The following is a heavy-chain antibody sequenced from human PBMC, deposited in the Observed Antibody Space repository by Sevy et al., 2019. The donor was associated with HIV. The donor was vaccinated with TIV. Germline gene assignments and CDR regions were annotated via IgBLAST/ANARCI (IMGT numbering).Heavy chain of an antibody. Sequence: GGSLRLSCVASGFPVSSNYMSWVRQAPGKGLEWVSVIYSDGSTYHADPLKGRFTISRDNSKNTLYLQMNSLRVEDTAVYYCARGKSGYGYGLDYWGQGTLVTVSS. CDR3: ARGKSGYGYGLDY. CDR2: IYSDGST. V-gene: IGHV3-66*01. D-gene: IGHD5-18*01. CDR1: GFPVSSNY. J-gene: IGHJ4*02.